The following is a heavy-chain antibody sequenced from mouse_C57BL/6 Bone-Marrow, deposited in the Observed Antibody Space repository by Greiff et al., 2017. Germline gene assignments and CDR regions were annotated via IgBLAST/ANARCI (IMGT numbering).Heavy chain of an antibody. D-gene: IGHD1-1*01. CDR1: GYTFTDYY. CDR3: ARPSYYGSSYGFAY. Sequence: VQLQQSGPVLVKPGASVKMSCKASGYTFTDYYMNWVKQSHGKSLEWIGVINPYNGGTSYNQKFKGKATLTVDKSSSTAYMELNSLTSEDSAVYYCARPSYYGSSYGFAYWGKGTLVTVSA. CDR2: INPYNGGT. V-gene: IGHV1-19*01. J-gene: IGHJ3*01.